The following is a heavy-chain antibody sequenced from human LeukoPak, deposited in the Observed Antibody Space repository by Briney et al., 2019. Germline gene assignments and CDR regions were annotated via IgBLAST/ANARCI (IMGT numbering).Heavy chain of an antibody. D-gene: IGHD3-22*01. CDR3: ARGGDSSGYSIYFDY. CDR2: ISSSGSTI. CDR1: GFTFSSCE. Sequence: GGSLRLSCAASGFTFSSCEMNWVRQAPGKGLEWVSYISSSGSTIYYADSVKGRFTISRDNAKNSLYLQMNSLRAEDTAVYYCARGGDSSGYSIYFDYWGRGTLVTVSS. V-gene: IGHV3-48*03. J-gene: IGHJ4*02.